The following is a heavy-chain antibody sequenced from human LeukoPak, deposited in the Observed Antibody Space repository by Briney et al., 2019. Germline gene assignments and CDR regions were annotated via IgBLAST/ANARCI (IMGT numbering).Heavy chain of an antibody. D-gene: IGHD1-26*01. CDR1: GFTFTSYA. Sequence: GGSHRPFWSASGFTFTSYAMSSVHQARGKGLEWVSPISGRGETTYYAASVNGPFPISRDNTKNTLYLTIKKLRAGDSAVSECAIAHCGSYYVPFDYWGQGTLVIVSS. CDR2: ISGRGETT. CDR3: AIAHCGSYYVPFDY. V-gene: IGHV3-23*01. J-gene: IGHJ4*02.